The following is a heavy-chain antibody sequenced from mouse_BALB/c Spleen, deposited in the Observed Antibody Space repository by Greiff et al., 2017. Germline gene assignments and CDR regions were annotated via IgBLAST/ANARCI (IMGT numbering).Heavy chain of an antibody. CDR1: GYAFTNYL. Sequence: QVQLQQSGAELVRPGTSVKVSCKASGYAFTNYLIEWVKQRPGQGLEWIGVINHGSGGTNYNEKFKGKATLTADKSSSTAYMQLSSLTSDDSAVYFCARGLRYYFDYWGQGTTLTVSS. V-gene: IGHV1-54*01. D-gene: IGHD2-2*01. J-gene: IGHJ2*01. CDR2: INHGSGGT. CDR3: ARGLRYYFDY.